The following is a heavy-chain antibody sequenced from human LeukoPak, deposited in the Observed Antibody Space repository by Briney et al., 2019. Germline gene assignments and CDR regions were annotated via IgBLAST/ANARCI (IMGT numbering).Heavy chain of an antibody. V-gene: IGHV4-39*01. CDR2: IYYTGTT. CDR1: GDSISSSGYH. Sequence: SETLSLTCTVSGDSISSSGYHWAWIRQLPGQGLEWIGTIYYTGTTYYNPSLTNRVTIYVDTSKSQFSLMLTSVTAADTTVYYHTRSVFTSDKSGRVYYSGMDVWGQGTTVTVSS. D-gene: IGHD3-10*01. CDR3: TRSVFTSDKSGRVYYSGMDV. J-gene: IGHJ6*02.